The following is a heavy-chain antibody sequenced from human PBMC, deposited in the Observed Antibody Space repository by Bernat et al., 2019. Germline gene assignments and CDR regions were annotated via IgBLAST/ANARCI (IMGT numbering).Heavy chain of an antibody. V-gene: IGHV3-64*01. CDR1: GFMFTKYA. Sequence: EVELVESGGTLVQPGGSLRLSCAASGFMFTKYAMHWVRQAPGKGPEYLSFIFGSGDSTKYANSVKGRFIISRDNSKNTLYLHMGSLRPDDMAVYYCARDKDGGYAFDHWGQGTLVTVSS. J-gene: IGHJ4*02. CDR2: IFGSGDST. CDR3: ARDKDGGYAFDH. D-gene: IGHD5-12*01.